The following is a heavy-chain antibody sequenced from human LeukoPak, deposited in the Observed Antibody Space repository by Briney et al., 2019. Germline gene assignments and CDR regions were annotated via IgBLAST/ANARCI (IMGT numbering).Heavy chain of an antibody. V-gene: IGHV3-30-3*01. CDR1: GFTFSTFA. CDR2: LSHDGNNK. Sequence: PGGSLRLSCAASGFTFSTFAIHWVRQAPGRGLEWVAVLSHDGNNKDYADSVKGRFIISTDSSKNTLYLQMNSLRAEDTAVYYCARDSHDSSGYPRFFDYWGQGTLVTVSS. J-gene: IGHJ4*02. D-gene: IGHD3-22*01. CDR3: ARDSHDSSGYPRFFDY.